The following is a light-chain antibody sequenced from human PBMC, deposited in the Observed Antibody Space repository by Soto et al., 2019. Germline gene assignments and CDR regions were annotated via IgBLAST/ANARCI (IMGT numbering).Light chain of an antibody. Sequence: DIQMTQSPSTLSASVGDRVTITCRASQSINIWLAWYQQKPGKAPKLLISAASSLQSGVPSRFSGSGSGTDFTLTISSLQPEDFATYYCQQANSFPWTFGQGTKVDIK. CDR2: AAS. CDR3: QQANSFPWT. CDR1: QSINIW. J-gene: IGKJ1*01. V-gene: IGKV1-12*01.